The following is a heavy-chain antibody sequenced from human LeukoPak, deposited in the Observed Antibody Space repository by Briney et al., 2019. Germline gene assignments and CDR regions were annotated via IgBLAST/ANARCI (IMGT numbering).Heavy chain of an antibody. V-gene: IGHV3-23*01. Sequence: KPGGSLILSCAASGFTFSSYVMSWVRQAPGKGLEWVSAIGGYSLTVYNAQSLKGRFTVSRDNSKNTLYLQVTDLRVDDTAVYYCAKGHMVRGVTTSYYMDAWGKGTRVTVSS. CDR3: AKGHMVRGVTTSYYMDA. CDR2: IGGYSLTV. CDR1: GFTFSSYV. J-gene: IGHJ6*03. D-gene: IGHD3-10*01.